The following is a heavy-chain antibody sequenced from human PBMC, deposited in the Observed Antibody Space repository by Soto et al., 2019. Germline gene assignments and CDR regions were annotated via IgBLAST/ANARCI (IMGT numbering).Heavy chain of an antibody. CDR1: GYTFTSYD. D-gene: IGHD6-13*01. J-gene: IGHJ4*02. V-gene: IGHV1-8*01. CDR3: AREVGSSIDY. CDR2: MNPDSGNT. Sequence: QVKLVQSGAEVKKPGASVKVSCKASGYTFTSYDITWVRQATGQGLEWMGWMNPDSGNTGYAQKFQGRVTMTRNTSISTAYRELTSLGSEDTAAYYCAREVGSSIDYWGQGTLVTVSS.